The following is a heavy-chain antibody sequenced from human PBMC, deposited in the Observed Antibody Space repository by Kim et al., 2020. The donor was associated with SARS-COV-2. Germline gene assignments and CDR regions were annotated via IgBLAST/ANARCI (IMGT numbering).Heavy chain of an antibody. J-gene: IGHJ6*02. Sequence: SVKVSCKASGGTFSSYAISWVRQAPGQGLEWMGGIIPIFGTANYAQKFQGRVTITADESTSTAYMELSSLRSEDTAVYYCARALKDSSGYYPYFYYGMDVWGQGTTVTVSS. CDR1: GGTFSSYA. CDR2: IIPIFGTA. V-gene: IGHV1-69*13. CDR3: ARALKDSSGYYPYFYYGMDV. D-gene: IGHD3-22*01.